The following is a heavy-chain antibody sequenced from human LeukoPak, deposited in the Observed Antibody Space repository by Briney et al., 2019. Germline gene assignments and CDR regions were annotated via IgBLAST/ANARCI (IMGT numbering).Heavy chain of an antibody. Sequence: SVTVSCKASGGTFSSYAISWVRQAPGQGLEWMGGIIPIFGTANYAQKFQGRVTITTDESTSTAYMELSSLRSEDTAVYYCVVGTTVTYYYYYYMDVWGKGTTVTVSS. CDR1: GGTFSSYA. CDR3: VVGTTVTYYYYYYMDV. V-gene: IGHV1-69*05. J-gene: IGHJ6*03. CDR2: IIPIFGTA. D-gene: IGHD4-11*01.